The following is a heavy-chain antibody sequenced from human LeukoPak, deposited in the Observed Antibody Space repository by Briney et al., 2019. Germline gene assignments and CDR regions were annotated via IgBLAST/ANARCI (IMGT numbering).Heavy chain of an antibody. CDR1: GFTFSSYA. CDR2: ISGSGGGT. D-gene: IGHD6-13*01. V-gene: IGHV3-23*01. J-gene: IGHJ4*02. CDR3: AKDRYSSSWYWDY. Sequence: GGSLRLSCAASGFTFSSYAMSWVRQAPGKGLEWVSGISGSGGGTCYADSVKGRFTISRDNSKNTLYLQMNSLRVEDTAVYYCAKDRYSSSWYWDYWGQGTLVTLSS.